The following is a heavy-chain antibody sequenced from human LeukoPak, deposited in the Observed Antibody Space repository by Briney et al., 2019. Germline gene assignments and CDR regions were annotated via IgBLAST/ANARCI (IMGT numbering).Heavy chain of an antibody. D-gene: IGHD6-19*01. V-gene: IGHV4-34*01. CDR2: INHSGST. J-gene: IGHJ4*02. Sequence: SETLSLTCAVYGGSFSGYYWSWIRQPPGKGLEWIGEINHSGSTNYNPSLKSRVTISVDTSKNQFSLKLSSVTAADTAVYYCARLQWLAYWGQGTLVTVSS. CDR1: GGSFSGYY. CDR3: ARLQWLAY.